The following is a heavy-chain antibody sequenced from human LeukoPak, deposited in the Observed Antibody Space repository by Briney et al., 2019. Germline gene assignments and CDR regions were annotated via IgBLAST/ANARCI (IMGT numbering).Heavy chain of an antibody. CDR1: GFTFSSYW. CDR2: IKQHGSEK. Sequence: GGSLRLSCAASGFTFSSYWMTWVRQAPGKGLEWVANIKQHGSEKYYVDSVKGRFTISRDNAKNSLYLQMHSLRAEDTAVYYCARTRGDGYNYGGYFDYWGQGTLVTVSS. D-gene: IGHD5-24*01. CDR3: ARTRGDGYNYGGYFDY. J-gene: IGHJ4*02. V-gene: IGHV3-7*01.